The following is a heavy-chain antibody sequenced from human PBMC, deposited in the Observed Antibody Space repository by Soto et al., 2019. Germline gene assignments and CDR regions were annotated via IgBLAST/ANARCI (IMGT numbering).Heavy chain of an antibody. CDR2: ISFDGRNK. CDR1: GFTFSTYA. V-gene: IGHV3-30*04. CDR3: ARVLPVLPSSMPGCFDY. Sequence: QVQLVESGGGVVHPGRSLRLSCVASGFTFSTYAMHWVRQAPGKGLAWVAVISFDGRNKFYADAVKGRFTSSRANSKNTGLRQRNSLTTEDSGVYSWARVLPVLPSSMPGCFDYWGPGALVTVSS. J-gene: IGHJ4*02. D-gene: IGHD2-2*01.